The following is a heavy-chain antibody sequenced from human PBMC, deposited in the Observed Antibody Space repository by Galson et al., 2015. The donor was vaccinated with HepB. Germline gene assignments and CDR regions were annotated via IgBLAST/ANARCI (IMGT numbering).Heavy chain of an antibody. V-gene: IGHV1-3*01. Sequence: SVKVSCKASGYTFTSYAIQWVRQAPGQSLEWMGWIHVGNGKTKFSQKLQGRVTITRDTSANTAYLELSSLRSEDTAVYYCARSFGEPPTFDPWGQGTLLPVSS. J-gene: IGHJ5*02. D-gene: IGHD4-17*01. CDR2: IHVGNGKT. CDR1: GYTFTSYA. CDR3: ARSFGEPPTFDP.